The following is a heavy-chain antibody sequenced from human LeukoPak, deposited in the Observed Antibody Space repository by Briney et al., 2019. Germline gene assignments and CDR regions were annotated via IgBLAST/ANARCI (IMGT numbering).Heavy chain of an antibody. D-gene: IGHD2-21*02. CDR1: GFTFSSYG. Sequence: GRSLRLSCAASGFTFSSYGMHWVRQAPGKGLEWVAVISYDGSNKYYADSVKGRFTISRDNSKNTLYLQMNSLRAEDTAVYYCARDLVLVTAIRRYYYYYGMDVWGQGTTVTVSS. J-gene: IGHJ6*02. V-gene: IGHV3-30*03. CDR2: ISYDGSNK. CDR3: ARDLVLVTAIRRYYYYYGMDV.